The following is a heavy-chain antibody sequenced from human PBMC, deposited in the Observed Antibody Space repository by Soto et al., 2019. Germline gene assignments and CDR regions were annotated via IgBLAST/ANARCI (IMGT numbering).Heavy chain of an antibody. CDR1: GLTFSRYA. J-gene: IGHJ4*02. D-gene: IGHD5-12*01. Sequence: QVQLVESGGGVVQPGRSLRLSCAASGLTFSRYAMHWVRQAPGKGLEWVALISYGGSNKYYADSVRGRFTISRDNSNNTLYLQMNILRAEDTAVYYCARDRDGYSGFDDPADWGQGTLVTVSS. V-gene: IGHV3-30-3*01. CDR2: ISYGGSNK. CDR3: ARDRDGYSGFDDPAD.